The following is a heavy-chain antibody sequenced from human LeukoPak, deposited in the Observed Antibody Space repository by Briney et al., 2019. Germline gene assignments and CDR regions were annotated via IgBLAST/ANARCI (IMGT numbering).Heavy chain of an antibody. CDR3: AXXLXXYXXXXXDI. CDR2: IYYSGST. Sequence: TXXVXGGSISSYYWNWIRQPPGKGLEWIGYIYYSGSTNYNPSLKSRVTISVDTSKNQFSLKLSSVAAADTAVYYLAXXLXXYXXXXXDIWGQGTMVTVSS. V-gene: IGHV4-59*01. J-gene: IGHJ3*02. CDR1: GGSISSYY.